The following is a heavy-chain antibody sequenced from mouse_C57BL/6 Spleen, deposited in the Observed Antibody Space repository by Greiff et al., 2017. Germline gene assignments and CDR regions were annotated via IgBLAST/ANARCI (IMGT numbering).Heavy chain of an antibody. CDR1: GYTFTSYW. J-gene: IGHJ4*01. D-gene: IGHD1-1*01. CDR3: AKGGSATYAMDY. V-gene: IGHV1-7*01. CDR2: INPSSGYT. Sequence: VQLQQSGAELAKPGASVKLSCKASGYTFTSYWMHWVKQRPGKGLEWIGHINPSSGYTKYNQKFKDKATLTADKSSSTAYMQLSSLTYEDSAVYYCAKGGSATYAMDYWGQGTSVTVSS.